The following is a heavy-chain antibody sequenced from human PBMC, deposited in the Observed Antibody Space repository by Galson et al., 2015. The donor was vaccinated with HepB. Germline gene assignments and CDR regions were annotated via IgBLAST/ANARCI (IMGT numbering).Heavy chain of an antibody. CDR1: GFAFDSHA. D-gene: IGHD5-18*01. CDR2: ITGKGDST. J-gene: IGHJ5*01. Sequence: SLRLSCAASGFAFDSHAMSWVRPAPGRGLEWISCITGKGDSTFYADSVKGRFTVSKDNSNNMLYLQMNSLRAEDAGLYCCAKGYGLFDSWGQGILVTVSS. V-gene: IGHV3-23*01. CDR3: AKGYGLFDS.